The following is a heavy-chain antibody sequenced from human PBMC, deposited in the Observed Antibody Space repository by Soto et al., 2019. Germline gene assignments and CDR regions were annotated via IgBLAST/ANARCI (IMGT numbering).Heavy chain of an antibody. D-gene: IGHD3-9*01. CDR2: IYRDDKT. CDR3: ARDSRYIGDKYGLDY. V-gene: IGHV3-53*01. Sequence: GGSLRLSCAASGFSVTSTYMTGVRLSPGKGLEWVSVIYRDDKTFYADSVKGRFTISRDNSKNILYLQMNSLRAEDTAIYYCARDSRYIGDKYGLDYWGQGSLVTVSS. J-gene: IGHJ4*02. CDR1: GFSVTSTY.